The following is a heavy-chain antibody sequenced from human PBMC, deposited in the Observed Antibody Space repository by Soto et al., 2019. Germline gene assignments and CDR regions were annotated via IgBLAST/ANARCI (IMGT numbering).Heavy chain of an antibody. J-gene: IGHJ4*02. Sequence: SETLSLTCAVYGGSFSGYYWSWIRQPPGKGLEWIGEINHSGSTNYNPSLKSRVTISVDTSKNQFSLKLSSVTAADTAVYYCARLGYCSSTSCYDSPGIAVAGFDYWGQGTLVTVSS. CDR1: GGSFSGYY. V-gene: IGHV4-34*01. D-gene: IGHD2-2*01. CDR2: INHSGST. CDR3: ARLGYCSSTSCYDSPGIAVAGFDY.